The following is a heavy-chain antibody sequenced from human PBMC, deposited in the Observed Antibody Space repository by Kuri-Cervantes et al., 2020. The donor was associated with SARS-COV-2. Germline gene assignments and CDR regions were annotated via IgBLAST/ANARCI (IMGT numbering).Heavy chain of an antibody. CDR1: GFTVSSNY. Sequence: GGSLRLSCAASGFTVSSNYMSWFRQAPGKGLEWVGFIRSKAYGGTTEYAASVKGRFTISRDDSKSIAYLQMNSLKTEDTAVYYCTRGVSGTPIPRVDYWGQGTLVTVSS. CDR3: TRGVSGTPIPRVDY. D-gene: IGHD2-15*01. J-gene: IGHJ4*02. CDR2: IRSKAYGGTT. V-gene: IGHV3-49*03.